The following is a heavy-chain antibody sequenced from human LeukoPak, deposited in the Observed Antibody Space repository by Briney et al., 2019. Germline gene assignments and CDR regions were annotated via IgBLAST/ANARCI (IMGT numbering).Heavy chain of an antibody. D-gene: IGHD6-19*01. CDR1: GFTFSSYG. CDR3: ARDHDSSGWYGVDY. J-gene: IGHJ4*02. Sequence: GRSLRLSCAASGFTFSSYGMHWVRQAPGKGLEWVAVISYDGSNKYYADSAKGRFTISRDNSKNTLYLEMNSLRAEDTAVYYCARDHDSSGWYGVDYWGQGTLVTVSS. CDR2: ISYDGSNK. V-gene: IGHV3-30*03.